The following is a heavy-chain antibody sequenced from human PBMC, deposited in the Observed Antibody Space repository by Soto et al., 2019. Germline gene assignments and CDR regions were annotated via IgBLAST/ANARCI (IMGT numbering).Heavy chain of an antibody. CDR2: IYPADSDT. V-gene: IGHV5-51*01. D-gene: IGHD1-7*01. Sequence: PGESLKISCKGSGYSFPSDWIGWVRQMPGKGLEWMGSIYPADSDTRYSPAFQGQVTISADKSIRTAYLQWSSLKAADTAVYYCARGPNWNYGRNSYGLDVWGHGTTVTVSS. CDR1: GYSFPSDW. CDR3: ARGPNWNYGRNSYGLDV. J-gene: IGHJ6*02.